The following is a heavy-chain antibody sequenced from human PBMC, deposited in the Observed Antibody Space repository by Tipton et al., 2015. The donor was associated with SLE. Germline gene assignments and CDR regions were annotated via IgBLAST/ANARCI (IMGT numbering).Heavy chain of an antibody. CDR1: GGSISTYY. Sequence: TLSLTCTVSGGSISTYYNTYHWNWIRQLPGKGLEWVGYIRYSGSTSYNPSLRSRAAMSVDASKSHFSLKLTSVTAADTAVYCCARDSPTVAGTFDSWGQGTLVIVS. D-gene: IGHD6-19*01. CDR3: ARDSPTVAGTFDS. V-gene: IGHV4-59*12. CDR2: IRYSGST. J-gene: IGHJ4*02.